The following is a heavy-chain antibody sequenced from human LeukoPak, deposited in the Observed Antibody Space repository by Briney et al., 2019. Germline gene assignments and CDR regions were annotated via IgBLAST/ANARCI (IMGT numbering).Heavy chain of an antibody. V-gene: IGHV4-39*01. CDR2: IYYSGST. J-gene: IGHJ1*01. Sequence: PSETLSLTCTVSGGSISSSSYYWGWIRQPPGKGLEWIGSIYYSGSTYYNPSLKSRVTISVDTSKNQFSLKLSSVTAADTAVYYCARHGAAEAEYFQHWGQGTLVTVSS. CDR1: GGSISSSSYY. CDR3: ARHGAAEAEYFQH. D-gene: IGHD6-13*01.